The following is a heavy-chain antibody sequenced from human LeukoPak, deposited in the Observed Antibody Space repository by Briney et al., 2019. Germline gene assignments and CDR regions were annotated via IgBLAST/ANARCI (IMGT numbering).Heavy chain of an antibody. CDR2: ISSSSSYI. CDR1: GFTFSSYS. V-gene: IGHV3-21*04. Sequence: GGSLRLSCAASGFTFSSYSMNWVRQAPGKGLEWVSSISSSSSYIYYADSVKGRFTISRDNAKNSLYLQMNSLRAEDTAVYYCARVPYSGYDWGCLDYWGQGTLVTVSS. J-gene: IGHJ4*02. D-gene: IGHD5-12*01. CDR3: ARVPYSGYDWGCLDY.